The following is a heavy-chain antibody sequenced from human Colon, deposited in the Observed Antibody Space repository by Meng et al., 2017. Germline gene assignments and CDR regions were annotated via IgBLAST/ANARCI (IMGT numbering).Heavy chain of an antibody. J-gene: IGHJ4*02. CDR1: GFSFSAFD. CDR3: ARDPHVGYYSGLGSFYFDN. Sequence: GESLKISCATSGFSFSAFDMHWVRQAPGKGLEWVAVIWYDGRNKFYADSVKGRFTVSRDNSKNTLYLQMNSLSAEDTAVYYCARDPHVGYYSGLGSFYFDNWGQGTLVTVSS. V-gene: IGHV3-33*01. CDR2: IWYDGRNK. D-gene: IGHD3-10*01.